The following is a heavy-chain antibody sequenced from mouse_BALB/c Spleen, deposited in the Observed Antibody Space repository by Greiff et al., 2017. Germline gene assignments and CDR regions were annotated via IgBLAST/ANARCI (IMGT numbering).Heavy chain of an antibody. V-gene: IGHV3-2*02. D-gene: IGHD2-2*01. CDR1: GYSITSDYA. J-gene: IGHJ3*01. CDR3: ASPDLYYGYDDGFAY. Sequence: VQLKESGPGLVKPSQSLSLTCTVTGYSITSDYAWNWIRQFPGNKLEWMGYISYSGSTSYNPSLKSRISITRDTSKNQFFLQLNSVTTEDTATYYCASPDLYYGYDDGFAYWGQGTLVTVSA. CDR2: ISYSGST.